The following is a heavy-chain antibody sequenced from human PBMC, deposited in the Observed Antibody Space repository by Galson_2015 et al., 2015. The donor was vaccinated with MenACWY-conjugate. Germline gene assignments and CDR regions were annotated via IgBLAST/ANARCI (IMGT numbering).Heavy chain of an antibody. CDR1: GYIFTTYW. CDR2: ISPGDSNT. D-gene: IGHD1-26*01. J-gene: IGHJ6*02. Sequence: QSGAEVKKPGESLTISCKASGYIFTTYWIAWVRQMPGKGLEWMGLISPGDSNTRYSPSFQGQVTISADKSISTAYLQWSSLKASDTAMYYCARHPPGGRGMDAWGQGTTVTVSS. CDR3: ARHPPGGRGMDA. V-gene: IGHV5-51*01.